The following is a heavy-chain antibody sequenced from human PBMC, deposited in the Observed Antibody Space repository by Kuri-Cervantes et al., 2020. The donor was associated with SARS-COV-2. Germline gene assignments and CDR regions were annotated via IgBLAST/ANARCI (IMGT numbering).Heavy chain of an antibody. CDR3: AREGSSYDSSGYDAFDI. CDR1: GFTVSSNY. Sequence: GGSLKTSCAASGFTVSSNYLSWVRQAPGKGLEWVSVIYSGGSTYYADSVKGRFTISRDNSKNTLYLQMNSLRAEDTAVYYCAREGSSYDSSGYDAFDIWGQGTMVTVSS. D-gene: IGHD3-22*01. V-gene: IGHV3-53*01. J-gene: IGHJ3*02. CDR2: IYSGGST.